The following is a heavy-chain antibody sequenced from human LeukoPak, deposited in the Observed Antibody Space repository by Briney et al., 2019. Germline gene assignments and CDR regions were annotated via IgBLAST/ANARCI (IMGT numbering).Heavy chain of an antibody. J-gene: IGHJ6*02. CDR1: GYTFTSYD. V-gene: IGHV1-8*01. CDR2: MNPNSGNT. CDR3: ARGGFDILTGYPFGYYYYGMDV. Sequence: ASVKVSCKASGYTFTSYDINWVRQATGQGLEWMGWMNPNSGNTGYAQKFQGRVTMTRNTSISTAYMELSSLRSEDTAVYYCARGGFDILTGYPFGYYYYGMDVWGQGTTVTVSS. D-gene: IGHD3-9*01.